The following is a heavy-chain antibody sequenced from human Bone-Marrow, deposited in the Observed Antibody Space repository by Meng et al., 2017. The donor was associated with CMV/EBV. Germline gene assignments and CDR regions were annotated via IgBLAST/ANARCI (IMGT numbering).Heavy chain of an antibody. Sequence: VSGGSISSSGHYWTWLRQHPGKSLEWIGYIYYSGTTYYNPSLQSRLSMSVDTSENQFSLNLNSVTAADTAIYYCAGTISTNCRTFDYWGQGILVTVSS. D-gene: IGHD2-2*01. V-gene: IGHV4-31*02. CDR1: GGSISSSGHY. J-gene: IGHJ4*02. CDR2: IYYSGTT. CDR3: AGTISTNCRTFDY.